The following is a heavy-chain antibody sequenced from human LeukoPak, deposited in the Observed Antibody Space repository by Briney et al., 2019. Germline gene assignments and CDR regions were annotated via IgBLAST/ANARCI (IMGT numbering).Heavy chain of an antibody. J-gene: IGHJ4*02. CDR3: ARDRNSNLRLGF. V-gene: IGHV4-4*02. Sequence: GSLRLSCAASGFAFSNCAMGWVRQAPGKGLEWLGQIFHSGSANYSPSFKSRVTISVDRSKNQFSLSLTSVTAADTAVYYCARDRNSNLRLGFWGPGTLVTVSS. CDR1: GFAFSNCAM. D-gene: IGHD2/OR15-2a*01. CDR2: IFHSGSA.